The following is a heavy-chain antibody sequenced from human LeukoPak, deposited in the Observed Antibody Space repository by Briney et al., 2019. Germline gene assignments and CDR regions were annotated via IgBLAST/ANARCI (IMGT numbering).Heavy chain of an antibody. J-gene: IGHJ4*02. CDR1: GFTFSTYA. CDR3: ARGPSGYHNT. D-gene: IGHD5-12*01. Sequence: GGSLRLSCAASGFTFSTYAMTWVRQAPGKGLESVSLISATGSTTYYAESVRGRFTISRDNSKNTLYLQMNTLRVEDTAVYYCARGPSGYHNTGGQGTLVTVSS. CDR2: ISATGSTT. V-gene: IGHV3-23*01.